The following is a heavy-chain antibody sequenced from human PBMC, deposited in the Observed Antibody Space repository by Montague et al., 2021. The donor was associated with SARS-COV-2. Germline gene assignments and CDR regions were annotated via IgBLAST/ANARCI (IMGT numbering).Heavy chain of an antibody. Sequence: SLRLSCAASGFTFSSYAMHWVRQAPGKGLEWVAVISYDGSNKYYADSVKGRFTISRDISKNTLYLQMNSLRAEDTAVYYCAGDLAVVAATPFDYWGQGTLVAVSS. V-gene: IGHV3-30*04. D-gene: IGHD2-15*01. CDR1: GFTFSSYA. CDR3: AGDLAVVAATPFDY. CDR2: ISYDGSNK. J-gene: IGHJ4*02.